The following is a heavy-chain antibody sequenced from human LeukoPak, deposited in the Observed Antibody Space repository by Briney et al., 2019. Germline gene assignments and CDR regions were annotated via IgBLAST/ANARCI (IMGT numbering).Heavy chain of an antibody. CDR3: TRHAINEYYYYGVDV. CDR1: GYTFTSYY. J-gene: IGHJ6*02. D-gene: IGHD2-21*01. CDR2: INPGDVST. Sequence: ASVKVSCKASGYTFTSYYMNWVRQAPGQGLEWMGIINPGDVSTTYAQKFQGRVFMTRDTSTSTVYMELSSLRSEDTAVYYCTRHAINEYYYYGVDVWGQGTTVIVS. V-gene: IGHV1-46*01.